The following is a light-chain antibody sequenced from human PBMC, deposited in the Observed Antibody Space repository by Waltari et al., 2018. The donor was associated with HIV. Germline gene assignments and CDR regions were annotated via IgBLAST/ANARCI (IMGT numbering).Light chain of an antibody. CDR3: QQYGTAPKS. J-gene: IGKJ2*01. Sequence: EIVLTHSPGTLSLSSGERATVSCWASQNILNNYLAWYQQRPGQAPRLLIYGTSSRAAGVPERFSGSGSGTNFTLTISRMEVEDFAIYSCQQYGTAPKSFGHGTKLEI. CDR2: GTS. V-gene: IGKV3-20*01. CDR1: QNILNNY.